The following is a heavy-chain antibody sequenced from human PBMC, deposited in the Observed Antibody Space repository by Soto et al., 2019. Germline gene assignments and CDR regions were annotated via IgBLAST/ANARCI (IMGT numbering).Heavy chain of an antibody. J-gene: IGHJ6*02. CDR1: GYTFTGYY. V-gene: IGHV1-2*04. CDR2: INPNSGGT. CDR3: ARGGVYYYYYGMDV. Sequence: GASVKVSCKASGYTFTGYYMHWVRQAPGQGLVWMGWINPNSGGTNYAQKFQGWFTMSRDTSISTAYMELSRLRSDDTAVYYCARGGVYYYYYGMDVWGQGTTVTVSS. D-gene: IGHD3-10*01.